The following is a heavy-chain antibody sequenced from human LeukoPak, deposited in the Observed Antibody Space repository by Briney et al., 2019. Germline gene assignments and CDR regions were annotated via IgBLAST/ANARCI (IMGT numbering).Heavy chain of an antibody. V-gene: IGHV3-23*01. CDR1: GFTFSSYA. J-gene: IGHJ4*02. D-gene: IGHD2-2*01. Sequence: GGSLRLSCAASGFTFSSYAMSWVRQAPGKGLEWVSAISGSGGSTYYADSVRGRFTISRDNSKNTLYLQMNSLRAEYTVVYYSAKGGEYCSSTSCYRVYWGQGTLVTVSS. CDR2: ISGSGGST. CDR3: AKGGEYCSSTSCYRVY.